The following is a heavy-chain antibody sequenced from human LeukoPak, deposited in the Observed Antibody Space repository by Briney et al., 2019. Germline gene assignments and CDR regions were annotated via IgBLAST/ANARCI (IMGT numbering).Heavy chain of an antibody. J-gene: IGHJ4*02. D-gene: IGHD2-21*02. CDR1: GGSIRSYY. V-gene: IGHV4-59*01. Sequence: PSETLSLTCTVSGGSIRSYYWRWIGQPPSKGLEWVGHIYYSRSTNHNPPLNRQVTISVDTSKNQFSLKLSSVTAADTAVYYCARGRRRLVYCGGDCYSFDYWGQGTLVTVSS. CDR3: ARGRRRLVYCGGDCYSFDY. CDR2: IYYSRST.